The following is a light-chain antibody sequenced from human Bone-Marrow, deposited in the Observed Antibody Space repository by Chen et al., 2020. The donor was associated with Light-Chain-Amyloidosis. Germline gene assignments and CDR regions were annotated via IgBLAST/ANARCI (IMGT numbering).Light chain of an antibody. CDR1: RSSIGTNT. V-gene: IGLV1-44*01. Sequence: QSVLTQPPSASGTPGQRVTISCSGSRSSIGTNTVNWYQQFPGTAPKLLIYFNSQRPSGVPGRFSGSKSGTSASLAISGLQSDDEADYFCAAWDDGLNGVLFGGGTKLTVL. CDR3: AAWDDGLNGVL. J-gene: IGLJ2*01. CDR2: FNS.